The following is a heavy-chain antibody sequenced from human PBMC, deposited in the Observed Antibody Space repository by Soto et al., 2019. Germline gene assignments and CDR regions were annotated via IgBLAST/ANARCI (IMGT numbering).Heavy chain of an antibody. CDR1: GFTFDDYA. CDR2: ISWNSGSI. J-gene: IGHJ4*02. V-gene: IGHV3-9*01. Sequence: EVQLVESGGGLVQPGRSLRLSCAASGFTFDDYAMHWVRQAPGKGLEWVSGISWNSGSIGYADSVKGRFTISRDNAKNSLYLHMNSLRAEDTALYYCAKASYGDYAFDYWGQGTLVTVSS. D-gene: IGHD4-17*01. CDR3: AKASYGDYAFDY.